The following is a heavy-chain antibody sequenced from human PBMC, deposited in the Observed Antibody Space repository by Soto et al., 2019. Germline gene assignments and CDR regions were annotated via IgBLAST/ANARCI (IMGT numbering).Heavy chain of an antibody. CDR2: IYYSGST. J-gene: IGHJ4*02. D-gene: IGHD6-19*01. CDR3: ARRGSGWYAVDY. Sequence: SETLSLTCTVSGGSISSSSYYWGWIRQPPGKGLEWIGSIYYSGSTYYNPSLKSRVTISVDTSKNQFSLKLSSVTAADTAVYYCARRGSGWYAVDYWGQGTLVTVSS. CDR1: GGSISSSSYY. V-gene: IGHV4-39*01.